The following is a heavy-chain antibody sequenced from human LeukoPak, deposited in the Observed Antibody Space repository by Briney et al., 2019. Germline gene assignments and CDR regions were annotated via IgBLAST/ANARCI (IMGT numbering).Heavy chain of an antibody. CDR3: ARTLLETSWFDP. CDR1: GYTFTSYG. V-gene: IGHV1-18*01. Sequence: ASVKVSCKASGYTFTSYGISWMRQAPGQGLEWMGWISAYNGNTNYAQKLQGRVTMTTDTSTSTAYMELRSLRSDDTAVYYCARTLLETSWFDPWGQGTLVTVSS. D-gene: IGHD1-1*01. CDR2: ISAYNGNT. J-gene: IGHJ5*02.